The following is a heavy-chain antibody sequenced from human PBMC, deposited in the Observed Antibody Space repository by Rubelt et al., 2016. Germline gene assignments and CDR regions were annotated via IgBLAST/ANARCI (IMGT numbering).Heavy chain of an antibody. D-gene: IGHD2/OR15-2a*01. Sequence: EVQLVESGGGLVQPGGSLRLSCAASGSSFNIYEMNWVRQAPGKGLEWVSYITASGGARYYADAGKGRFTVSRDNAKNLLYLQMNNVTDDDTALYYCVRDEYGVGGDPWGQGTLVTVSS. V-gene: IGHV3-48*03. CDR1: GSSFNIYE. J-gene: IGHJ5*02. CDR2: ITASGGAR. CDR3: VRDEYGVGGDP.